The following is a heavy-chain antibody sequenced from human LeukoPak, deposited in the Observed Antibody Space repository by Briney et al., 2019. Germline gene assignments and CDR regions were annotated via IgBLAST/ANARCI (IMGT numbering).Heavy chain of an antibody. J-gene: IGHJ4*02. CDR1: GFTFSSYE. Sequence: GGSLRLSCAASGFTFSSYEMNWVRQAPGKGLEWVAVISYDGSNKYYADSVKGRFTISRDNSENTFYLQMNSLRADDTAVYYCARVSSMLRGPLVIYYFDFWGQGTLVTVSS. D-gene: IGHD3-10*01. V-gene: IGHV3-30*04. CDR3: ARVSSMLRGPLVIYYFDF. CDR2: ISYDGSNK.